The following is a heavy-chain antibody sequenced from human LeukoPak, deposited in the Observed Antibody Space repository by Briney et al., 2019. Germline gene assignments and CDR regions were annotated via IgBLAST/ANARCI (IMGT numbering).Heavy chain of an antibody. CDR1: GYTFTSYG. J-gene: IGHJ5*02. Sequence: GASVKVSCKASGYTFTSYGISWVRQAPGQGLEWMGWISAYNGNTNYAQKLQGRVTMTTDTSTSTAYMELRSLRSDDTAVYYRARVLTMVRGAFNWFDPWGQGTLVTVSS. V-gene: IGHV1-18*01. D-gene: IGHD3-10*01. CDR2: ISAYNGNT. CDR3: ARVLTMVRGAFNWFDP.